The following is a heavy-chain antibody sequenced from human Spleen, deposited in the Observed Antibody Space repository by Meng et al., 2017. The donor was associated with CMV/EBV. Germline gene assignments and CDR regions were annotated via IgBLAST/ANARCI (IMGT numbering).Heavy chain of an antibody. D-gene: IGHD2-15*01. CDR3: AKDGYCSGATCHYCFDS. CDR2: ISWDGVSK. Sequence: GESLKISCAASGFTFDDYTMHWVRQIPGKGLEWVSLISWDGVSKLYADSVKGRFTISRHNSENSLYLQMNSLRPEDTALYYCAKDGYCSGATCHYCFDSWGQGTLVTVSS. V-gene: IGHV3-43*01. J-gene: IGHJ4*02. CDR1: GFTFDDYT.